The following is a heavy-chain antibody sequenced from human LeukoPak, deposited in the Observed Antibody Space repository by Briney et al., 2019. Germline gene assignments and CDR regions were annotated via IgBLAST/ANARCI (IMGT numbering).Heavy chain of an antibody. J-gene: IGHJ4*02. V-gene: IGHV3-7*01. D-gene: IGHD3-10*01. CDR3: ARMAYYYGSGSFPDY. CDR2: IKQDGSEK. CDR1: GFTFSSYW. Sequence: GGSLRLSCAASGFTFSSYWMSWVRQAPGKGLEWVANIKQDGSEKYYVDSVKGRFTISRDNAKNSLYLQMNSLRAGDTAVYYCARMAYYYGSGSFPDYWGQGTLVTVSS.